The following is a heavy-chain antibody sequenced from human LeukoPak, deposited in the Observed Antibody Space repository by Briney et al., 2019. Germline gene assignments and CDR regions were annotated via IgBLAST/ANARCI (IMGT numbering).Heavy chain of an antibody. V-gene: IGHV3-30*02. CDR2: IRYDGSNK. Sequence: PGGSLRLSCAASGFTFSSYGMHWVRQAPGKGLEWVAFIRYDGSNKYYADSVKGRFTISRDNSKNTLYLQMNSLRAEDTAVYYCARGVIAAPHPENLDYWGQGTLVTVSS. J-gene: IGHJ4*02. CDR1: GFTFSSYG. D-gene: IGHD6-13*01. CDR3: ARGVIAAPHPENLDY.